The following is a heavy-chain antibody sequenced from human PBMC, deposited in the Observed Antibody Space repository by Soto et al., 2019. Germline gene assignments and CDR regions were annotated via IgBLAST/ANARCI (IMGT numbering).Heavy chain of an antibody. CDR2: IIPIFGTA. V-gene: IGHV1-69*13. D-gene: IGHD3-3*01. J-gene: IGHJ5*02. CDR3: ARGSLILASTPSYDFGSGSSPSWCDP. Sequence: SVKVSCKASGGTFSSYAISWVRQAPGQGLEWMGGIIPIFGTANYAQKFQGRVTITADESTSTAYMELSSLRSEDTAVYYCARGSLILASTPSYDFGSGSSPSWCDPWGQGSLVTVSS. CDR1: GGTFSSYA.